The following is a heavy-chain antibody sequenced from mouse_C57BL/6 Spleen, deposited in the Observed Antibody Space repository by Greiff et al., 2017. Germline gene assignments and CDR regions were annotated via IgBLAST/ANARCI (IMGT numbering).Heavy chain of an antibody. J-gene: IGHJ2*01. D-gene: IGHD1-1*01. V-gene: IGHV1-53*01. CDR2: INPSNGGT. CDR1: GYTFTSYW. Sequence: QVQLQQPGTELVKPGASVKLSCKASGYTFTSYWMHWVKQRPGQGLEWIGNINPSNGGTNYNEKFKSKATLTVDKSSSTAYMQLSSLTSEDSAVYDCAREGFCHYGSLLCDYWGQGTTLTVSS. CDR3: AREGFCHYGSLLCDY.